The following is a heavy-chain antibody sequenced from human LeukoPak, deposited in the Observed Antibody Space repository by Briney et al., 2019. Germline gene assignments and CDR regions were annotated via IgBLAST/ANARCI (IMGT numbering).Heavy chain of an antibody. CDR1: GGSISNSNYH. D-gene: IGHD1-26*01. J-gene: IGHJ4*02. Sequence: SETLSLTCTVSGGSISNSNYHWGWIRQPPGKGLEWIGSIYHSGNTYYNPSLKSRVTISVDTSKNQFSLKLNPMTAADTAVYYCARLISGSPADYWGQGTLVTVSS. V-gene: IGHV4-39*01. CDR3: ARLISGSPADY. CDR2: IYHSGNT.